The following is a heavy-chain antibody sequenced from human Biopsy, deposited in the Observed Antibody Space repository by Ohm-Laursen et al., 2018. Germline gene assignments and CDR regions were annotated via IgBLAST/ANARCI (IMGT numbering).Heavy chain of an antibody. Sequence: GTLSLTCTVSGVSISSYFWSWTRQPLGKGLEWIGYVPYSGNTKYNPSLKRRVIISADTSKNQFFLKLSSVTAADTAMYYCAAYYYDSSGYFYAFHYWGQGTLVTVSS. CDR2: VPYSGNT. CDR1: GVSISSYF. V-gene: IGHV4-59*08. CDR3: AAYYYDSSGYFYAFHY. J-gene: IGHJ4*02. D-gene: IGHD3-22*01.